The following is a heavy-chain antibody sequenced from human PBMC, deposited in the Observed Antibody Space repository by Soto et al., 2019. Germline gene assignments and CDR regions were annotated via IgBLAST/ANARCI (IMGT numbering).Heavy chain of an antibody. J-gene: IGHJ4*02. CDR2: LYSGGST. CDR3: ARIPGGQLGANYFDY. Sequence: AGGSLRLSCAASGFTVSSTYMNWVRQAPGKGLEWVSVLYSGGSTYYADSVKGRFTISRDNSKNTLYLQMNSLRPEDTAVYYCARIPGGQLGANYFDYWGQGTLVTVSS. CDR1: GFTVSSTY. D-gene: IGHD5-18*01. V-gene: IGHV3-53*01.